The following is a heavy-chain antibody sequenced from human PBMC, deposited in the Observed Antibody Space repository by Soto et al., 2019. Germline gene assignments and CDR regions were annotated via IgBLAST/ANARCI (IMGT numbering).Heavy chain of an antibody. V-gene: IGHV4-34*01. CDR3: ARESHDILTGPPWVWYFDL. Sequence: QVQLQQWGAGPLRPLETLSLTCGVSGGSFSGYYWAWIRQSPGKGLEWIGEINDRGSINYNPSPKSRVSISVDTSTNHYSLNLRSVTAADTAVYSCARESHDILTGPPWVWYFDLWGRGTLVTVSS. J-gene: IGHJ2*01. D-gene: IGHD3-9*01. CDR2: INDRGSI. CDR1: GGSFSGYY.